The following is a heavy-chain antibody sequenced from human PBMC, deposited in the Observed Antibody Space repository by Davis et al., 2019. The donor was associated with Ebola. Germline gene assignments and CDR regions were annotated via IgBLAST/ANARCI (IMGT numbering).Heavy chain of an antibody. Sequence: GESLKISCAASGFTFSSYAMHWVRQAPGKGLEWVANIKQDGSEKYYVDSVKGRFTISRDNAKNSLYLQMNSLRAEDTAVYYCARGSSSGWAYWGQGTLVTVPS. D-gene: IGHD6-19*01. CDR3: ARGSSSGWAY. CDR2: IKQDGSEK. CDR1: GFTFSSYA. V-gene: IGHV3-7*03. J-gene: IGHJ4*02.